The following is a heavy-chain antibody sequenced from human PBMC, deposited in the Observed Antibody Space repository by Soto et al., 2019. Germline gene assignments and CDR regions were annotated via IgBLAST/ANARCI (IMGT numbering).Heavy chain of an antibody. J-gene: IGHJ3*02. CDR3: ARGQEYLGAFDI. CDR1: GYTFISYD. V-gene: IGHV1-8*01. CDR2: MNPNSGNT. Sequence: ASVKVSGKASGYTFISYDINWVRQATGQGLEWMGWMNPNSGNTGYAQKFQGRVTMTRNTSISTAYMELSSLRSEDTAVYYCARGQEYLGAFDIWGQGTMVTVSS.